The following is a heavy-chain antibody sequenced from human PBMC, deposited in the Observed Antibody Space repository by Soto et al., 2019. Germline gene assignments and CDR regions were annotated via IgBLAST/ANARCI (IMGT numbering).Heavy chain of an antibody. CDR1: GGSISSSSYY. Sequence: QLQLQESGPGLVKPSETLSLTCTVSGGSISSSSYYWGWIRQPPGKGLEWIGSIYYSGSTYYNPSLKSRVTISVDTSKNQFSLKLSSVTAADTAVYYCARHDSSATPDYWGQGTLVTVSS. CDR2: IYYSGST. J-gene: IGHJ4*02. V-gene: IGHV4-39*01. D-gene: IGHD6-19*01. CDR3: ARHDSSATPDY.